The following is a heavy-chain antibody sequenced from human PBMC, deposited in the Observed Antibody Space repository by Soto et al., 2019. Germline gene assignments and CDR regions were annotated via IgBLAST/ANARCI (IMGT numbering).Heavy chain of an antibody. V-gene: IGHV3-13*01. Sequence: PGGSLRLSCAASGFTFSSYDMHWVRQATGKGLEWVSAIGTAGDTYYPGSVKGRFTISRENAKNSLYLQMNSLRAEDTAVYYCARDQRYHYHLPRDWYHNYGRDVWAQGT. D-gene: IGHD2-2*01. J-gene: IGHJ6*02. CDR1: GFTFSSYD. CDR2: IGTAGDT. CDR3: ARDQRYHYHLPRDWYHNYGRDV.